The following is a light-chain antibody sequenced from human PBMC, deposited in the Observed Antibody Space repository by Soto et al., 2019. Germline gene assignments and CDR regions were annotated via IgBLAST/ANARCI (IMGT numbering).Light chain of an antibody. Sequence: IVMTQSPATLSVSPGGRAILSCRASQCVGSSLDWYQQKPGQPAMLLIYGVSTRATVVPARLTGSGSETDLTLTIRNLQYDVFAIYYRQEYNARPWTFGPGTTLEI. CDR2: GVS. J-gene: IGKJ1*01. V-gene: IGKV3-15*01. CDR1: QCVGSS. CDR3: QEYNARPWT.